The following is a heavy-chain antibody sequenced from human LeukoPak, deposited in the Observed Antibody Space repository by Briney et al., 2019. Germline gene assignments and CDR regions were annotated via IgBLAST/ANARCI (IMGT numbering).Heavy chain of an antibody. V-gene: IGHV4-59*02. CDR1: GASVSNYY. CDR2: IYYSGST. CDR3: ARVRIAAPGPYYFDY. D-gene: IGHD6-13*01. Sequence: PSETLSLTCTVSGASVSNYYWSWIRQPPGKGLEWIGYIYYSGSTNYNPSLKSRVTISVDTSKNQFSLKLSSVTAADTAVYYCARVRIAAPGPYYFDYWGQGTLVTVSS. J-gene: IGHJ4*02.